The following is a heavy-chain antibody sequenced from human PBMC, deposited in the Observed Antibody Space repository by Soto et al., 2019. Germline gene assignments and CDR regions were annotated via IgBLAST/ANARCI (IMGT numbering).Heavy chain of an antibody. CDR2: IYYSGST. CDR3: ARYRTLYYHDSSGYPFDY. V-gene: IGHV4-61*01. CDR1: GGSVSSGSYY. D-gene: IGHD3-22*01. J-gene: IGHJ4*02. Sequence: SETLSLTCTVSGGSVSSGSYYWSWIRQPPGKGLEWIGYIYYSGSTNYNPSLKSRVTISVDTSKNQFSLKLSSVTAADTAVYYCARYRTLYYHDSSGYPFDYWGQGTLVTVSS.